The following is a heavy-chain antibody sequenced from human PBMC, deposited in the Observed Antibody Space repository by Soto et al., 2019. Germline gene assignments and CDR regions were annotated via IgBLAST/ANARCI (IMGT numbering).Heavy chain of an antibody. Sequence: SQTLSLTCVISGDSVYSNSVVWSSITQSPSRGLDWLGRTSYRSKWYTEYVDVVKSRITINADTSKNLFSLQLISLTLDDTAVYYVAREGSGWIGFDSRGQGPLGTVSS. CDR3: AREGSGWIGFDS. V-gene: IGHV6-1*01. CDR2: TSYRSKWYT. J-gene: IGHJ4*02. CDR1: GDSVYSNSVV. D-gene: IGHD6-19*01.